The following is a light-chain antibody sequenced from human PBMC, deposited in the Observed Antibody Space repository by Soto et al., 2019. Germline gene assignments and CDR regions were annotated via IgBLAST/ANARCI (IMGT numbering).Light chain of an antibody. J-gene: IGKJ5*01. CDR2: DAS. CDR3: QQYGSAPIT. CDR1: QSVSSY. V-gene: IGKV3-11*01. Sequence: EVVLTQSPATLSLSPGEGATLSCRASQSVSSYLAWYQQKRGQPPRLVVYDASNRATGIPARFSGSGSGTDFTLFISRLEPEDFAVYYCQQYGSAPITFGQGTRLEIK.